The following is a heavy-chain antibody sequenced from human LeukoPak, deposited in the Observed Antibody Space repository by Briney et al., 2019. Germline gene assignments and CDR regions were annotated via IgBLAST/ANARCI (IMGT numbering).Heavy chain of an antibody. CDR3: ARRRISSVAGNYYFDY. D-gene: IGHD6-19*01. J-gene: IGHJ4*02. CDR1: GYTFTSYW. V-gene: IGHV5-51*01. CDR2: IYPGDSDT. Sequence: ASVKVSCKASGYTFTSYWIGWVRQMPGKGLEWMGIIYPGDSDTRYSPSFQGQVTISADKSISTAYLQWSSLKASDTAMYYCARRRISSVAGNYYFDYWGQGTLVTVSS.